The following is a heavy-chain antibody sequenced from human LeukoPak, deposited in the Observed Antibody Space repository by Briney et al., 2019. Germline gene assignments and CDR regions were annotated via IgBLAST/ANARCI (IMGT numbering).Heavy chain of an antibody. CDR3: ARRYCSGGSCYSDYYYMDV. CDR1: GGSFSGYY. V-gene: IGHV4-34*01. J-gene: IGHJ6*03. CDR2: INHSGST. D-gene: IGHD2-15*01. Sequence: SETLSLTCAAYGGSFSGYYWSWIRQPPGKGLEWIGEINHSGSTNYNPSLKSRVTISVDTSKNQFSLKLSSVTAADTAVYYCARRYCSGGSCYSDYYYMDVWGKGTTVTVSS.